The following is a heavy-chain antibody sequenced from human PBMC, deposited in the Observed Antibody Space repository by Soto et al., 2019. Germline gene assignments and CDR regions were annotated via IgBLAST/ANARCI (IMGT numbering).Heavy chain of an antibody. V-gene: IGHV1-3*01. CDR3: ASGYDFWSGGAYMDV. Sequence: QVQLVQSGAEVKKPGASVKVSCKASGYTFTSYAMHWVRQAPGQRLEWMGWINAGNGNTKYSQKFQGRVTITRDTSASTAYMELSSLRSEDTAVYYCASGYDFWSGGAYMDVWGKGTRVNVSS. J-gene: IGHJ6*03. CDR2: INAGNGNT. CDR1: GYTFTSYA. D-gene: IGHD3-3*01.